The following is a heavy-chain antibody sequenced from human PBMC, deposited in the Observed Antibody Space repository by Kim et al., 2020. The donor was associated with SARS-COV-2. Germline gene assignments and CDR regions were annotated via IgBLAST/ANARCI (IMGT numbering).Heavy chain of an antibody. CDR1: GFTFSDYY. CDR2: ISSSGSTI. D-gene: IGHD2-8*01. Sequence: GGSLRLSCAASGFTFSDYYMSWIRQAPGKGLEWVSYISSSGSTIYYADSVKGRFTISRDNAKNSLYLQRNSLRAEDTAVYYCAGRSAFVLMVYAIPYFDYWGQGTLVTVSS. J-gene: IGHJ4*02. CDR3: AGRSAFVLMVYAIPYFDY. V-gene: IGHV3-11*01.